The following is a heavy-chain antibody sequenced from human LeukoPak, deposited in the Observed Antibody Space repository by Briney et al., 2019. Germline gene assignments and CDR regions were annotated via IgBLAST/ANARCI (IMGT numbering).Heavy chain of an antibody. CDR2: IYYSGST. J-gene: IGHJ6*03. Sequence: SETLSLTCTVSGGSISSSSYYWGWIRQPPGKGLEWIGSIYYSGSTYYNPSLESRVTISVDTSKNQFSLKLSSVTAADTAVYYCARDDMGHCSSTSCYYYYMDVWGKGTTVTVSS. V-gene: IGHV4-39*07. CDR1: GGSISSSSYY. D-gene: IGHD2-2*01. CDR3: ARDDMGHCSSTSCYYYYMDV.